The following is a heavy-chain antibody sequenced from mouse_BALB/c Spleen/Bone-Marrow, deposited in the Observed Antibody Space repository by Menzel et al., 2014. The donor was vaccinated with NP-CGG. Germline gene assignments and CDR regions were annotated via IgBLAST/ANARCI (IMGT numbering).Heavy chain of an antibody. J-gene: IGHJ4*01. Sequence: LQESGSELVRPGASVKLSCKASGYTFTSYWMHWVKQRPGQGFEWIGNIYPGSGSTNYDEKFKTKATLTVDTSSSTAYMQLSSLTSEDSAVYYCTRSPITTVVAETMDYWGQGTSVTVSS. CDR1: GYTFTSYW. CDR2: IYPGSGST. CDR3: TRSPITTVVAETMDY. V-gene: IGHV1S22*01. D-gene: IGHD1-1*01.